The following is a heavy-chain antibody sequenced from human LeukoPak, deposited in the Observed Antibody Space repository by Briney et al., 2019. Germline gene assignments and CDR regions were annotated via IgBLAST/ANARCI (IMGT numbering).Heavy chain of an antibody. CDR1: GDSISSGSYY. CDR2: IYRSGRT. Sequence: SETLSLTCTVSGDSISSGSYYWSWTRHPAGEGLEWIVRIYRSGRTHYSPSLKSRVAISVDTSKNRFSLRLSSVTAADTAVYYCARDLGGSYSSEAWFDPWGQGTLVTVSS. J-gene: IGHJ5*02. D-gene: IGHD1-26*01. CDR3: ARDLGGSYSSEAWFDP. V-gene: IGHV4-61*02.